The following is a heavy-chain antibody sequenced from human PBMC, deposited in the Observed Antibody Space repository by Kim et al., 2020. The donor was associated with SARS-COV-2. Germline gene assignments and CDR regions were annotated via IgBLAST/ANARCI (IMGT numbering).Heavy chain of an antibody. CDR1: GESFSNFY. D-gene: IGHD4-4*01. CDR2: INHSGNS. Sequence: SETLSLTCAVHGESFSNFYWIWIRQPPGKGLEWIGEINHSGNSNYNPSLKSRVTISVDTAKKQFSLKLTSVTAADTAVYYCARGTVPLNWGQVTLVIVSS. CDR3: ARGTVPLN. J-gene: IGHJ4*02. V-gene: IGHV4-34*01.